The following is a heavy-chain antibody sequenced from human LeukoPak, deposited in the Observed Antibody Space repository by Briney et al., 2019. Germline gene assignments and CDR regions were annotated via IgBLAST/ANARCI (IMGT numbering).Heavy chain of an antibody. V-gene: IGHV4-4*02. CDR2: IYHSGST. CDR3: SRARIPDSYYYYYMDV. J-gene: IGHJ6*03. CDR1: GGSISSSNW. Sequence: SGTLSLTCAVSGGSISSSNWWSWVRQPPGKGLEWIGEIYHSGSTNYNPSLKSRVTISVDKSKNQFSLKLSSVTAADTAVYYCSRARIPDSYYYYYMDVWGKGTTVTVSS. D-gene: IGHD2-15*01.